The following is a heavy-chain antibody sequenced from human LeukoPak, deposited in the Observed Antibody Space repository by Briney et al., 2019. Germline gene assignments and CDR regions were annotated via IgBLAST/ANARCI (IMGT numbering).Heavy chain of an antibody. CDR2: INHSGST. V-gene: IGHV4-34*01. CDR1: GGSFSGYC. CDR3: ARGDFFGY. J-gene: IGHJ4*02. Sequence: SETLSLTCAVYGGSFSGYCWSWIRQPPGKGLEWIGEINHSGSTNYNPSIKSRVTISVDTSKNQFSLKLGSAAASYTAIYYCARGDFFGYWGQGTLVTVSS. D-gene: IGHD3-3*01.